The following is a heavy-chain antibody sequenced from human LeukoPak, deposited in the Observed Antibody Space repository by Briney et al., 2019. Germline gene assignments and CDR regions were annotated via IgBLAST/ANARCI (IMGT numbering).Heavy chain of an antibody. V-gene: IGHV4-59*08. D-gene: IGHD3-22*01. Sequence: SATLSLTCTVSGVSISSYYWSWIRQPPGKGLEWIGYVHYSGSTNYNPSLKSRVTMSIDTSKNQFSLNLSSVTAADTAVFYCARQHMDDSSAYWSRYFDLWGRGTLVTVSS. J-gene: IGHJ2*01. CDR1: GVSISSYY. CDR2: VHYSGST. CDR3: ARQHMDDSSAYWSRYFDL.